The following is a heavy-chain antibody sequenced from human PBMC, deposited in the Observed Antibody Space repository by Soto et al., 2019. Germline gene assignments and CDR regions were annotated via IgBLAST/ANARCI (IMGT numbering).Heavy chain of an antibody. CDR3: AREIESYHSGGYYSYYFDS. CDR1: GGSFSGYY. Sequence: SETLSLTCAVYGGSFSGYYWSWIRQRPGKGLEWIGEINHSGSTNYNPSLKSRVTMSGDTSKNQFSPRLTYVTVADTPVYFCAREIESYHSGGYYSYYFDSWGPGAQVTVSS. J-gene: IGHJ4*02. D-gene: IGHD3-22*01. V-gene: IGHV4-34*01. CDR2: INHSGST.